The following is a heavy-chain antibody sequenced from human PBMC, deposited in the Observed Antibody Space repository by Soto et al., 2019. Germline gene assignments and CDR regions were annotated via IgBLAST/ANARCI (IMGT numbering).Heavy chain of an antibody. D-gene: IGHD1-20*01. Sequence: PGGSLRLSCAASGFTFSSYGMHWVRQAPGKGLEWVAVIWYDGSNKYYADSVKGRFTISRDNSKNTLYLQMNSLRAEDTAVYYCAVPLSRRITRYYYGMDVWGQGTTVTVSS. V-gene: IGHV3-33*01. CDR1: GFTFSSYG. J-gene: IGHJ6*02. CDR3: AVPLSRRITRYYYGMDV. CDR2: IWYDGSNK.